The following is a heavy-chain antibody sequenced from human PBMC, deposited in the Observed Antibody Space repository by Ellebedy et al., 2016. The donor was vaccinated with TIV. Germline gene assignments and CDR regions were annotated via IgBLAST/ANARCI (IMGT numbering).Heavy chain of an antibody. CDR2: IYHSGST. CDR1: GGSISSSNW. V-gene: IGHV4-4*02. Sequence: MPSETLSLTCAVSGGSISSSNWWSWVRQPPGKGLEWIGEIYHSGSTNYNPSLKNRVTISVDKSKNQFSLKLSSVTAADTAVYYCARFDWGIAAAGQAYWGQGTLVTVSS. J-gene: IGHJ4*02. D-gene: IGHD6-13*01. CDR3: ARFDWGIAAAGQAY.